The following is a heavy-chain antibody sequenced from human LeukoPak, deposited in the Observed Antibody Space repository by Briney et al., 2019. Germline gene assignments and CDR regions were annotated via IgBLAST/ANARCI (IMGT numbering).Heavy chain of an antibody. Sequence: GGSLRLSCAASGFTFSSYAMSWVRQAPGKGLERVSAISGSGGSTYYADSVKGRFTISRDNSKNTLYLQMNSLRAEDTAVYYCAKFSVAPGIAVAGPFDPWGQGTLVTVSS. CDR3: AKFSVAPGIAVAGPFDP. J-gene: IGHJ5*02. CDR1: GFTFSSYA. V-gene: IGHV3-23*01. CDR2: ISGSGGST. D-gene: IGHD6-19*01.